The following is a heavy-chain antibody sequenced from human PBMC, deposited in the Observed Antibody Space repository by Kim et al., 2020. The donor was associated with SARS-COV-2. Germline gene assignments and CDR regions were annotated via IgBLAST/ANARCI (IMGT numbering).Heavy chain of an antibody. V-gene: IGHV4-39*01. CDR3: ARRRLGSGWSKGWYFDL. Sequence: SETLSLTCTVPGGSISSSSYYWGWIRQPPGKGLEWIGSIYYSGCSYYNPSLNSQVPISVDTSKNQFSLKLSSVTAADTAVYYCARRRLGSGWSKGWYFDLWGRDILVAVSS. D-gene: IGHD6-19*01. CDR2: IYYSGCS. J-gene: IGHJ2*01. CDR1: GGSISSSSYY.